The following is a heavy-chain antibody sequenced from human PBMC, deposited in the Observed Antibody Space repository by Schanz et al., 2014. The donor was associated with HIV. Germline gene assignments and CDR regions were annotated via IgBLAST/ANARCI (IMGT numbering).Heavy chain of an antibody. V-gene: IGHV3-23*01. CDR2: ISGSGSTT. CDR1: GFTFSTYA. Sequence: EVQLLESGGGLVQPGGSLRLSCAASGFTFSTYAMSWVRQAPGKGLEWVSAISGSGSTTYYADAVKGRFAIARDNSKNTLFLQMNSLRAEDTAVYYCAKAYCSSTICPPPYYYGMDVWGQGTTVTVSS. D-gene: IGHD2-2*01. J-gene: IGHJ6*02. CDR3: AKAYCSSTICPPPYYYGMDV.